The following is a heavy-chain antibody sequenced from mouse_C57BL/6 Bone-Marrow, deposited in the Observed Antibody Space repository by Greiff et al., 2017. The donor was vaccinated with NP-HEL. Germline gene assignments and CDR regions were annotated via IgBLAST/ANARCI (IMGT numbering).Heavy chain of an antibody. CDR2: IDPEDGET. Sequence: EVQRVESGAELVKPGASVKLSCTASGFNIKDYYMHWVKQRTEQGLEWIGRIDPEDGETKYAPKFQGKATITADTSSNTAYLQLSSLTSEDTAVYYCARDYCSFYYYAMDYWGQGTSVTVSS. J-gene: IGHJ4*01. D-gene: IGHD1-1*01. CDR3: ARDYCSFYYYAMDY. V-gene: IGHV14-2*01. CDR1: GFNIKDYY.